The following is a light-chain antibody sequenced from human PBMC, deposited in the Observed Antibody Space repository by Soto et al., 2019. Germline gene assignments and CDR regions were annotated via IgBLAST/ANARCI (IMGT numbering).Light chain of an antibody. CDR1: SIGSKT. J-gene: IGLJ2*01. CDR2: YDS. Sequence: SYELTQPPSVSMAPGKTATIPRGGNSIGSKTVHWYQQKPGQAPVLVIYYDSDRPSGIPERFSGSNSGNTATLTISRVEAGDEADYYCQVWDSSGDLDVVFGGGTKVTVL. V-gene: IGLV3-21*04. CDR3: QVWDSSGDLDVV.